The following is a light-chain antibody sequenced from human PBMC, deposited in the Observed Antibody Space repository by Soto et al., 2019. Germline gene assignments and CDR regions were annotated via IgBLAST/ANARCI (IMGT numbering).Light chain of an antibody. J-gene: IGLJ3*02. Sequence: QSVLTQPASVSGSPGQSITISCTGTSSDVGGFNYVSWYQQYPGEAPKLLIYEVSNRPSGVSSRFSGSKSGNTASLTISGLQADDEGDYYCSSFTTSNTWVFGGGTKVTVL. CDR2: EVS. V-gene: IGLV2-14*01. CDR3: SSFTTSNTWV. CDR1: SSDVGGFNY.